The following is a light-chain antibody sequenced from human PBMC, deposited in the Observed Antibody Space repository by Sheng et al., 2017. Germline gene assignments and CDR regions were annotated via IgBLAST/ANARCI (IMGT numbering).Light chain of an antibody. V-gene: IGLV6-57*01. CDR3: QSYDNFNRV. CDR1: GGSIASDY. CDR2: EDN. Sequence: NFMLAQPHSVSGSPGKTVTISCSRSGGSIASDYVQWFQQRPGSSHTTVIYEDNQRPSGVPDRFSASIDTSSNSASLTISGLQTEDEADYYCQSYDNFNRVFGGGTKLTVL. J-gene: IGLJ3*02.